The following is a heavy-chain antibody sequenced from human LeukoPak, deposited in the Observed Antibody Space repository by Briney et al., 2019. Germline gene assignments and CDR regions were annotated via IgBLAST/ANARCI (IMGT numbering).Heavy chain of an antibody. J-gene: IGHJ6*03. CDR2: IYSGGST. CDR3: AREESGIAVADYYYYMDV. V-gene: IGHV3-53*01. CDR1: GFTVSSNY. Sequence: GGSLRLSCAASGFTVSSNYMSWVRQAPGKGLEWVSVIYSGGSTYYADSVKGRFTISRDNSKNTLYLQMNSLRAEDTALYHCAREESGIAVADYYYYMDVWGKGTTVTVSS. D-gene: IGHD6-19*01.